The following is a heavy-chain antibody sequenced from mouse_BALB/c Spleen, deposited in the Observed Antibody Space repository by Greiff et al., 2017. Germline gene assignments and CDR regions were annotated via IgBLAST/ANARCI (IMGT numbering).Heavy chain of an antibody. Sequence: EVQLQESGPSLVKPSQTLSLTCSVTGDSITSGYWNWIRKFPGNKLEYMGYISYSGSTYYNPSLKSRISITRDTSKNQYYLQLNSVTTEDTAIYYCARSPYGSSYYYAMDYWGQGTSVTVSS. V-gene: IGHV3-8*02. CDR1: GDSITSGY. J-gene: IGHJ4*01. CDR2: ISYSGST. D-gene: IGHD1-1*01. CDR3: ARSPYGSSYYYAMDY.